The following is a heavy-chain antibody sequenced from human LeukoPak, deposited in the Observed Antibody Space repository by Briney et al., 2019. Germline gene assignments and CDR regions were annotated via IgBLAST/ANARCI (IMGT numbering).Heavy chain of an antibody. CDR3: ARVIAAAGIDYFDY. CDR2: LYASGSA. CDR1: GFTFSSYG. Sequence: PGRSLRLSCAASGFTFSSYGMHWVRQAPGKGLEWVSILYASGSAYYADSVKGRFTISRDNSKNTLYLQMNSLRAEDTAVYYCARVIAAAGIDYFDYWGQGTLVTVSS. J-gene: IGHJ4*02. V-gene: IGHV3-53*01. D-gene: IGHD6-13*01.